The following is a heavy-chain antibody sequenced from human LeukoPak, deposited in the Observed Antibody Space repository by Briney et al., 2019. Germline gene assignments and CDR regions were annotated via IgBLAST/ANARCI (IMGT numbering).Heavy chain of an antibody. J-gene: IGHJ6*03. V-gene: IGHV3-11*01. D-gene: IGHD3-3*01. CDR3: ARANYDFWSNYYYYMDV. Sequence: GGSLRLSCAASGFTLSDYYMSWIRQAPGKGLEWVSYISSSGSTIYYADSVKGRFTISRDNAKNSLYLQMNSLRAEDTAVYYCARANYDFWSNYYYYMDVWGKGTTVTVSS. CDR1: GFTLSDYY. CDR2: ISSSGSTI.